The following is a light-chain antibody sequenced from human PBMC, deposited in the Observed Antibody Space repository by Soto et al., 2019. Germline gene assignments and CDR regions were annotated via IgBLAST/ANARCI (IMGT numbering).Light chain of an antibody. J-gene: IGKJ1*01. CDR1: QSITRN. CDR2: DAS. V-gene: IGKV3-15*01. Sequence: EIVMTQSPATLAVSPGERATLSCRASQSITRNLAWFQQQPGQGPRLLIYDASTRATGIPARCSGSGSGTAFTLIISSRQSEEFAVYYCQQYNSWPPWTFGQGTKVEIK. CDR3: QQYNSWPPWT.